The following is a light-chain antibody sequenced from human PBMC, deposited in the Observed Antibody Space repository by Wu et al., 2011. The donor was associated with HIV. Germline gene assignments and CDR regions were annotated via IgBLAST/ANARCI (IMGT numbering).Light chain of an antibody. V-gene: IGKV3-20*01. CDR2: GAS. CDR1: QSVSSSY. Sequence: GERATLSCRASQSVSSSYLAWYQQKPGQAPRLLIYGASSRATGIGDRFSGSGSGTDFTLTINRLEPEDFAVYYCKLYGSSPYTFGQGTKLEIK. J-gene: IGKJ2*01. CDR3: KLYGSSPYT.